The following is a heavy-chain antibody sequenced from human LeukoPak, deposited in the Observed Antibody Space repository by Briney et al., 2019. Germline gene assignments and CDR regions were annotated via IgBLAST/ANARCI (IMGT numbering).Heavy chain of an antibody. CDR2: IYYSGST. J-gene: IGHJ4*02. CDR3: ARDRLGVPIDY. D-gene: IGHD3-16*01. V-gene: IGHV4-59*01. Sequence: SETLSLTCTVSGGSISTYYWTWIRQPPGKGLEWVGYIYYSGSTNYNPSLKSRVTMSVDTSKNQFSLKLSSVTAADTAVYYCARDRLGVPIDYWGQGTLVTVPS. CDR1: GGSISTYY.